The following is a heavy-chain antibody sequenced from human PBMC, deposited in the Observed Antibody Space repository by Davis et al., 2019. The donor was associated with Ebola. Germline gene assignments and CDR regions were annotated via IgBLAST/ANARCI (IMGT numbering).Heavy chain of an antibody. D-gene: IGHD5-12*01. CDR2: INSDGTTT. Sequence: HTGGSLRLSCEASGFSFNYYYIHWVRQAPGEGLVWVAHINSDGTTTRYADAVKGRFTISRDNSKNTLYLQMNSLRAEDTAVYYCEREAPLGYDEGDRTYWGQGTLVTVSS. J-gene: IGHJ4*02. V-gene: IGHV3-74*01. CDR3: EREAPLGYDEGDRTY. CDR1: GFSFNYYY.